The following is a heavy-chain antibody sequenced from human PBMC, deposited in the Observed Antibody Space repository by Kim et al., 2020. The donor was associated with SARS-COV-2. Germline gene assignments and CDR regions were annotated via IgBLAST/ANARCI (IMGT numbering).Heavy chain of an antibody. CDR3: AREFNYGYFDF. J-gene: IGHJ4*02. D-gene: IGHD3-10*01. Sequence: GGSLRLSCAASGFAFSVYGMNWVRQDPGKGLEWVATITPDGGAAWYADSVKGRVTISRDNSKNTLYLQMSSLRAEDTAIFYCAREFNYGYFDFWGQGTLVTVSS. CDR2: ITPDGGAA. CDR1: GFAFSVYG. V-gene: IGHV3-23*01.